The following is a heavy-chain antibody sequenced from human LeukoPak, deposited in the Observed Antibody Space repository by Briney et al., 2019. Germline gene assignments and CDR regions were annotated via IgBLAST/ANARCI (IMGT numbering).Heavy chain of an antibody. CDR3: SRSGASSGLDP. CDR1: GDAVSNNNVA. J-gene: IGHJ5*02. V-gene: IGHV6-1*01. D-gene: IGHD3-3*01. Sequence: SQTLSLTCDISGDAVSNNNVAWNWISQSPSRGLEWLGRTYYRSEWHNDYAPSVKGRISFNADTSKNQLSLQLNSVTPEDTAVYYCSRSGASSGLDPWAQGTLVTVSS. CDR2: TYYRSEWHN.